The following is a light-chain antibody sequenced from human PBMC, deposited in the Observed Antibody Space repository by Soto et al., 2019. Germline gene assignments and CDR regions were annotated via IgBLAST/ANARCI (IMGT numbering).Light chain of an antibody. CDR1: SSDVGGYNY. V-gene: IGLV2-14*01. J-gene: IGLJ2*01. CDR3: TSYTTRSTLVV. Sequence: QSALTQPASVSGSPGQSITISCTGTSSDVGGYNYVSWYQQHPGKAPKLLIYEVTNRPSGVSNRFSGSKSGNTASLTISGLQADDEADYYCTSYTTRSTLVVSGGGTKLTVL. CDR2: EVT.